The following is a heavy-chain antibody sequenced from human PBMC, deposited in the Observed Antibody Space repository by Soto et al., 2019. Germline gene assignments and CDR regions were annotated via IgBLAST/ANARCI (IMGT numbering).Heavy chain of an antibody. V-gene: IGHV3-74*01. J-gene: IGHJ4*02. CDR2: ITGDGSST. D-gene: IGHD3-10*01. Sequence: PGWSIGLACAACRLTFYIYVVYWFRQAPGKGLVWVSRITGDGSSTTYADSVKGRFTISRDNAKNTVYLQMNSLTVEDTAVYYCARGYSGSARAYWGQGTLVTVSS. CDR1: RLTFYIYV. CDR3: ARGYSGSARAY.